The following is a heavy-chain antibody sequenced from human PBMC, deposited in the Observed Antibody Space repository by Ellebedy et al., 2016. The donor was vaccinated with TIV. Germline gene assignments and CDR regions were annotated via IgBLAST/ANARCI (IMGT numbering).Heavy chain of an antibody. CDR3: ARHKSGSFRSAFDI. J-gene: IGHJ3*02. D-gene: IGHD1-26*01. CDR1: GYTFTSFW. Sequence: GESLKISCKGSGYTFTSFWIGWVRQMPGEGLEWMGIINPGDSDIRYSPSFQGPVTISADKSISTAYLQWSSLKASDTAIYYCARHKSGSFRSAFDIWGQGTMVTVSS. V-gene: IGHV5-51*01. CDR2: INPGDSDI.